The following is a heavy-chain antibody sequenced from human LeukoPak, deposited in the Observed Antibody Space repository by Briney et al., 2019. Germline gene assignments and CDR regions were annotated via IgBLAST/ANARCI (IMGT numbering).Heavy chain of an antibody. CDR1: GFTFSSCG. CDR2: IRHDGSNK. V-gene: IGHV3-30*02. D-gene: IGHD3-16*02. Sequence: GGSLRLSCAASGFTFSSCGMHWVRQAPGKGLEWVAFIRHDGSNKYYADSVKGRFTISRDNSKNTLYLQMNSLRAEDTAVYYCAKDEVEGGYDYVWGSYRESGPDYWGQGTLVTVSS. J-gene: IGHJ4*02. CDR3: AKDEVEGGYDYVWGSYRESGPDY.